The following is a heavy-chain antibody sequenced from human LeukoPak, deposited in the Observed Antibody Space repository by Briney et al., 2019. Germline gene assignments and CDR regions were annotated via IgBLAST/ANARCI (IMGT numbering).Heavy chain of an antibody. V-gene: IGHV4-4*02. Sequence: SGTLSLTCAVSGGSISSSNWWSWVRQPPGKGLEWIGEIYHSGRTNYTPSLKGRVTISVDKSKNQLSLKLSSVTAADTAVYYCARDNYDNSGYYFDYWGQGTLVTVSS. CDR3: ARDNYDNSGYYFDY. J-gene: IGHJ4*02. CDR2: IYHSGRT. CDR1: GGSISSSNW. D-gene: IGHD3-22*01.